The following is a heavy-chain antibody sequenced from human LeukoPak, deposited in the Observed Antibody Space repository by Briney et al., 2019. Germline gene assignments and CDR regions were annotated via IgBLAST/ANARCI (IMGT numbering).Heavy chain of an antibody. J-gene: IGHJ4*02. V-gene: IGHV4-59*08. Sequence: SETLSLTCTVSGGSISSYYWSWIRQPPGKGLEWIGYIYYSGSTNYNASLKSRVTMSLDTPKNQLSLKMSSVTAADSAVYFCARHSPSLGYYDSWGQGSKVSVSS. CDR2: IYYSGST. CDR3: ARHSPSLGYYDS. CDR1: GGSISSYY. D-gene: IGHD3-22*01.